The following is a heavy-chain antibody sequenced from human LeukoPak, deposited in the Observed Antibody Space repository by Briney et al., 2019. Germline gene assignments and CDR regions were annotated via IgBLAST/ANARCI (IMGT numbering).Heavy chain of an antibody. CDR2: ISYDGSNK. D-gene: IGHD4-17*01. CDR1: GFTFSSYG. V-gene: IGHV3-30*18. Sequence: GGSLRLSCAASGFTFSSYGMHWVRQAPGKGLEWVAVISYDGSNKYHADSVKGRFTISRDNPKNTLYLQMNSLRAEDTALYYCANLYGDSGLDYWGQGTLVTVSS. J-gene: IGHJ4*02. CDR3: ANLYGDSGLDY.